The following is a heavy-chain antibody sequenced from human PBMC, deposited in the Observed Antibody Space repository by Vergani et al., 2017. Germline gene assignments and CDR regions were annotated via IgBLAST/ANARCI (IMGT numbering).Heavy chain of an antibody. J-gene: IGHJ4*02. CDR3: ARDYYDSSGYYA. CDR2: ISSSSSYI. Sequence: EVQLESGGGLVKPGGSLRLSCAASGFTFSSYSMNWVRQAPGKGLEWVSSISSSSSYIHYSDSVKGRFTISRDNAKNSLYLQMNSLRAEDTAVYYCARDYYDSSGYYAWGQGTLVTVSS. CDR1: GFTFSSYS. V-gene: IGHV3-21*01. D-gene: IGHD3-22*01.